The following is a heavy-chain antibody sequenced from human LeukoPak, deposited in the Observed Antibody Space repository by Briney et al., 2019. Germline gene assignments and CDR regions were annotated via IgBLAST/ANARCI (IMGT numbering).Heavy chain of an antibody. V-gene: IGHV4-4*02. CDR2: INHSGST. J-gene: IGHJ5*02. Sequence: SETLSLTCAVSGGSISSSNWWSWVRQPPGKGLEWIGEINHSGSTNYNPSLKSRVTISVDTSKNQFSLKLSSVTAADTAVYYCARGPGYGDYGGVNWFDPWGQGTLVTVSS. CDR3: ARGPGYGDYGGVNWFDP. D-gene: IGHD4-17*01. CDR1: GGSISSSNW.